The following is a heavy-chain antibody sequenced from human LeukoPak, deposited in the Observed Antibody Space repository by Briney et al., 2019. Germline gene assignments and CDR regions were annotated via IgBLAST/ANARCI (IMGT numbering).Heavy chain of an antibody. Sequence: GGSLRRSCVVSRLTFRNYGMHWVRQAPGKGLEWVAFVEYDGGDKYYTDSVKGRFTISRDNSRNTLYLQMNSLTTEDTAVYYCATKRGNSGYLESWGQGTLVTVSS. CDR2: VEYDGGDK. V-gene: IGHV3-30*02. CDR3: ATKRGNSGYLES. D-gene: IGHD2/OR15-2a*01. J-gene: IGHJ4*02. CDR1: RLTFRNYG.